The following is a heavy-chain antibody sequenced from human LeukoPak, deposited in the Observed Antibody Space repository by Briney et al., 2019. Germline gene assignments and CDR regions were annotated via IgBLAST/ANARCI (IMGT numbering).Heavy chain of an antibody. V-gene: IGHV3-30*02. Sequence: GGSLRLSCAASGFTFSSYGMHWVRQAPGKGLEWVAFIRDDGSNKYYADSVKGRFSISRDNSKKTLYLQMNSLRAEDTAVYYCAKDFGSRSGYCSGGSCYTVAFDIWGQGTMVTVSS. D-gene: IGHD2-15*01. CDR3: AKDFGSRSGYCSGGSCYTVAFDI. CDR1: GFTFSSYG. J-gene: IGHJ3*02. CDR2: IRDDGSNK.